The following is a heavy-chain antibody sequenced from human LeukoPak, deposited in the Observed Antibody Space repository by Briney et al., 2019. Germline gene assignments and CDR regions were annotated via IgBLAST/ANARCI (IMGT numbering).Heavy chain of an antibody. Sequence: GESLKISCKGSGYSFTSYWISWVRQMPGKGLEWMGRIDPSDSYTNYSPSFQGQVTISANKSISTAYLQWSSLKASDTAMYYCARREGDSSGWIFRYWGQGTLVTVSS. V-gene: IGHV5-10-1*04. J-gene: IGHJ4*02. CDR2: IDPSDSYT. D-gene: IGHD6-19*01. CDR3: ARREGDSSGWIFRY. CDR1: GYSFTSYW.